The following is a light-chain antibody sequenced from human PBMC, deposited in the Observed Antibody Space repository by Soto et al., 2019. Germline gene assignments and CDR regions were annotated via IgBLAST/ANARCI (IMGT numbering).Light chain of an antibody. CDR3: QQYYNWPPTWK. V-gene: IGKV3-15*01. CDR2: DSS. Sequence: EIVMTQSPATLCVSPGERATLSCRASQSVSSSVAWYQQKPGQAPRLLIYDSSSRATGVPARFSGSGSGTEFSLAISRLQSEDFAVYYCQQYYNWPPTWKCGQGTKGAIK. J-gene: IGKJ1*01. CDR1: QSVSSS.